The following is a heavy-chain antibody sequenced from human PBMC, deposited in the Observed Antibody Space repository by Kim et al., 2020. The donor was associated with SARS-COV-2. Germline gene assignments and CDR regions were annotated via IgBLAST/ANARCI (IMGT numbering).Heavy chain of an antibody. V-gene: IGHV7-4-1*02. CDR1: GYTFTSYA. J-gene: IGHJ4*02. Sequence: ASVKVSCKASGYTFTSYAMNWVRQAPGQGLEWMGWINTNTGNPTYAQGFTGRFVFSLDTSVSTAYLQISSLKAEDTAVYYCARDSFRRAIAISIAAAGTIRIFDYWGQGTLVTVSS. D-gene: IGHD6-13*01. CDR3: ARDSFRRAIAISIAAAGTIRIFDY. CDR2: INTNTGNP.